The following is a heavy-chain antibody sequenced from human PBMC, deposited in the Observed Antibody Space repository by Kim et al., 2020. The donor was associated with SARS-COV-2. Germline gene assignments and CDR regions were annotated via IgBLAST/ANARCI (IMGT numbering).Heavy chain of an antibody. CDR3: ARVGYSNYVPVSVHYYYYYMDV. Sequence: GGSLRLSCAASGFTFSDYYMSWIRQAPGKGLEWVSYISSSGSTIYYADSVKGRFTISRDNAKNSLYLQMNSLRAEDTAVYYCARVGYSNYVPVSVHYYYYYMDVWGKGTTVTVSS. V-gene: IGHV3-11*01. CDR2: ISSSGSTI. CDR1: GFTFSDYY. J-gene: IGHJ6*03. D-gene: IGHD4-4*01.